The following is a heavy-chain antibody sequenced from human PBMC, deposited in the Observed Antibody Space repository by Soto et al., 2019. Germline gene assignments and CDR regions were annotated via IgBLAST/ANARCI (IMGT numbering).Heavy chain of an antibody. CDR3: ARSPRAGTRFDF. CDR2: ISHSGSTI. Sequence: EVQLVESGGGLVQPGGSLRLSCTASAFTFSSFEMNWVRQATGKGLEWVSYISHSGSTIYYADSVQGRFTISRDNAKSSLYLQMNSLRAEDTAVYYCARSPRAGTRFDFWGQGTLVTVSS. J-gene: IGHJ4*02. D-gene: IGHD2-2*01. V-gene: IGHV3-48*03. CDR1: AFTFSSFE.